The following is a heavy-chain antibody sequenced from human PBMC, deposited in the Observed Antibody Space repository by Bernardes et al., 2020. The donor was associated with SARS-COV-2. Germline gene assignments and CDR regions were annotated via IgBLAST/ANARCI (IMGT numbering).Heavy chain of an antibody. D-gene: IGHD1-1*01. CDR3: ARQLAGGRYFDY. CDR2: IYTSGST. J-gene: IGHJ4*02. CDR1: GGSINNYY. V-gene: IGHV4-4*07. Sequence: LSLTCTVSGGSINNYYWSWIRQPAGKGLEWIGHIYTSGSTNYNPSLKSRLTMSVDTSKNQFSLKLSSVTAADTAVYYCARQLAGGRYFDYWGQGALVTVSS.